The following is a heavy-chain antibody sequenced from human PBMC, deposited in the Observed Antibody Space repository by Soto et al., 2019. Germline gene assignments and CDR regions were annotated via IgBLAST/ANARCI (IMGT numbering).Heavy chain of an antibody. CDR2: IYPGDSDT. V-gene: IGHV5-51*01. D-gene: IGHD5-12*01. CDR3: ARAIEMATIGWFDP. J-gene: IGHJ5*02. Sequence: GESLKISCKGSGYSFTSYWIGWVRQMPGKGLEWMGIIYPGDSDTRYRPSLLGQVTISADKSISTAYLQWSSLKASDTAIYYCARAIEMATIGWFDPWGQGTLVTVS. CDR1: GYSFTSYW.